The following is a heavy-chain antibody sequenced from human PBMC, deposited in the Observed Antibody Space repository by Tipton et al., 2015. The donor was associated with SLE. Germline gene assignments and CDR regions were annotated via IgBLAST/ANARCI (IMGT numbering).Heavy chain of an antibody. Sequence: TLSLTCTVSGASITSHYWSWIRRPPGKGLEWIGYIYYSGTTNYHPSLKSRGTISVDTSKNQFSLRLSSVTAADTAVYYCARRDFWTGYFDYWGQGTLVTVSS. J-gene: IGHJ4*02. CDR3: ARRDFWTGYFDY. V-gene: IGHV4-59*11. CDR1: GASITSHY. D-gene: IGHD3/OR15-3a*01. CDR2: IYYSGTT.